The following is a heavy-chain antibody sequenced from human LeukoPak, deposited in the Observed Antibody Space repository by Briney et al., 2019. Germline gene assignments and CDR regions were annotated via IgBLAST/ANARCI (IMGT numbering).Heavy chain of an antibody. CDR2: INPNNGGT. D-gene: IGHD6-19*01. V-gene: IGHV1-2*02. Sequence: ASVKVSCKASGYTFTDYYMHWVRQAPGQGLEWMGWINPNNGGTKYAQTFQGRVTMTRDTSISTVYMEVSRLRSDDTAAYYCARGGSGWYDGFDYWGQGTLVTVSS. CDR1: GYTFTDYY. J-gene: IGHJ4*02. CDR3: ARGGSGWYDGFDY.